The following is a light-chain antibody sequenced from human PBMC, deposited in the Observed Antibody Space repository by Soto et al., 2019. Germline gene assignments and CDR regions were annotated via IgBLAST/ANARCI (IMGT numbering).Light chain of an antibody. V-gene: IGLV1-40*01. Sequence: QSVLTQPPSVSVAPGQRVTISCTGSSSNIGAGYDVQWYQQLPGTAPKLLIYGNTNRPSGVPDRFSGSKSGTSASLAVIGLQAEDEADYYCQSYDSSLSCYVFGAGTKLTVL. CDR1: SSNIGAGYD. CDR3: QSYDSSLSCYV. CDR2: GNT. J-gene: IGLJ1*01.